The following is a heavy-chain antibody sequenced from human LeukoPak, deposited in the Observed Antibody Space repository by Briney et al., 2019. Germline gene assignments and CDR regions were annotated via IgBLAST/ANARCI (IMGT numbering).Heavy chain of an antibody. CDR2: ISWNSGSI. V-gene: IGHV3-9*01. D-gene: IGHD6-13*01. Sequence: PGGSLRLSCAASGFTFDDYAMHWVRQAPGKGLEWVSGISWNSGSIGYADSVKGRFTISRDNAKNSLYLQMNSLRAEDTALYYCAKDSIAVATLGYFDYWGQGTLVTVSS. CDR1: GFTFDDYA. CDR3: AKDSIAVATLGYFDY. J-gene: IGHJ4*02.